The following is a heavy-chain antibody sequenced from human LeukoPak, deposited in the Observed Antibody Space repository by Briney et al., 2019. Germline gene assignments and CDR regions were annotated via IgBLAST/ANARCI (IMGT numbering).Heavy chain of an antibody. CDR3: ARGIRMVLRY. V-gene: IGHV4-34*01. D-gene: IGHD2-15*01. J-gene: IGHJ4*02. CDR1: GGSLSGYY. Sequence: PSETLSLTCAVYGGSLSGYYWSWIRQPPGKGLEWIGEINHSGSTNYNPSLKSRVTISVDTSKNQFSLKLSSVTAADTAVYYCARGIRMVLRYWGQGTLVTVS. CDR2: INHSGST.